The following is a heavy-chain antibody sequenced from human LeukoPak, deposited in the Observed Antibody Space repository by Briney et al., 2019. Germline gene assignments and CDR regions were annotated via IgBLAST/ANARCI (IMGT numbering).Heavy chain of an antibody. CDR3: IKAYCSGGSCYAGSAGLDGMDV. D-gene: IGHD2-15*01. Sequence: GGSLRLSCAASGFTFSGSAMHWVRQASGKGLEWVGHIRSKANRYATAYAASVKGRFTISRDDLKNTAYLQMNSLKTEDTAVYYCIKAYCSGGSCYAGSAGLDGMDVWGQGITVTVSS. CDR1: GFTFSGSA. CDR2: IRSKANRYAT. J-gene: IGHJ6*02. V-gene: IGHV3-73*01.